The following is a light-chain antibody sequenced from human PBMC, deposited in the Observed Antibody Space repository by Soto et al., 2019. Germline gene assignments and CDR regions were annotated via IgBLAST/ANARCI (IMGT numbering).Light chain of an antibody. CDR2: DAS. J-gene: IGKJ5*01. CDR3: QQRTIRPLT. V-gene: IGKV3-11*01. Sequence: VVLTQKTATLSLSPGDRATLSCRASQSVSSYFVWYQQKPGQAPRLLIYDASNRATGIPARFIGSGSGTDFTLTITSPAAEDFAAYYCQQRTIRPLTTAQRTRPEIK. CDR1: QSVSSY.